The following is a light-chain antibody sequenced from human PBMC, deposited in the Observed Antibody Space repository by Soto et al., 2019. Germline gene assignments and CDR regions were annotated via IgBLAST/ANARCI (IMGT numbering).Light chain of an antibody. CDR1: QNVYTN. J-gene: IGKJ2*02. V-gene: IGKV3-15*01. Sequence: ETVMTQSPATLSVSAGETATLSCRASQNVYTNLAWYQQKPGQAPRLVLYGASTRATGVPARFSGSGSGTEFTLTISSLQSEDFAVYYCQQYNSWPPCTFGQGTKVDI. CDR2: GAS. CDR3: QQYNSWPPCT.